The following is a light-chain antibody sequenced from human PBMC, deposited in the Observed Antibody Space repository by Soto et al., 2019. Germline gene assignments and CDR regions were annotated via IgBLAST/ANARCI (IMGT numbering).Light chain of an antibody. J-gene: IGKJ2*01. CDR2: DAS. V-gene: IGKV1-5*01. CDR1: QSLSTW. CDR3: QQYNRYSPLT. Sequence: DIQMTQSPSTLSASVGDRVTITCRASQSLSTWLAWYQQKPGKAPKLLIYDASSLESGVPSRFSGSGSGTEFTLTISSLQPDDFATDYCQQYNRYSPLTFGQGTKLEIK.